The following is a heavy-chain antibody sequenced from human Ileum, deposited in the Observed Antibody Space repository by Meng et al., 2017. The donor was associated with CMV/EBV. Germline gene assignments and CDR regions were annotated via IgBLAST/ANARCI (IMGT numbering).Heavy chain of an antibody. CDR2: IRTEGYGGTT. Sequence: GESLKISCAASGFTFSEYAMTWVRQAPGKGLEWVGLIRTEGYGGTTEYAASVKGRFAISRDDSKSIAYLQVNSLQSDDTAVYYCTRGVIEKHDGSGYYYDYWGQGTLVTVSS. V-gene: IGHV3-49*04. J-gene: IGHJ4*02. D-gene: IGHD3-22*01. CDR3: TRGVIEKHDGSGYYYDY. CDR1: GFTFSEYA.